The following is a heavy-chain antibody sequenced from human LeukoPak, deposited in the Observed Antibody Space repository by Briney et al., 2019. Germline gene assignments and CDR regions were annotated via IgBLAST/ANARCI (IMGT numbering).Heavy chain of an antibody. CDR3: ARAACYYESSGYDDFYCYMDV. CDR2: MY. Sequence: SGTLSLTCAVSGGSISDSNWWSWVRQPPGKGLEWIGEMYNYNPSLRSRVTISVDKSKNQFSLKLSSVTAADTAVYHCARAACYYESSGYDDFYCYMDVWGKGTTVTVSS. CDR1: GGSISDSNW. J-gene: IGHJ6*03. D-gene: IGHD3-22*01. V-gene: IGHV4-4*02.